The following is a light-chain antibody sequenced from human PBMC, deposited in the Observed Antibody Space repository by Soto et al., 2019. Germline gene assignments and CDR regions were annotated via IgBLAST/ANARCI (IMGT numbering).Light chain of an antibody. J-gene: IGLJ3*02. CDR3: ASYAGGHYHWV. V-gene: IGLV2-8*01. Sequence: QSALTQPPSASGSPGQSVTISCTGTSSDVGGYDFVSWYQQHPGKAPKLIIYEVSKWPSGVPDRFSGSKSGNTASLTVSGLQAEDEADYYCASYAGGHYHWVFGGGIKVTVL. CDR1: SSDVGGYDF. CDR2: EVS.